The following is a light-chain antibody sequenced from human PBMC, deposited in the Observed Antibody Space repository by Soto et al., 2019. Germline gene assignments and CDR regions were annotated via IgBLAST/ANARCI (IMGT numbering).Light chain of an antibody. CDR1: QSVSSSY. V-gene: IGKV3-20*01. CDR2: GAS. Sequence: EILLTQSPFTLSLSPGERATLSCRVSQSVSSSYLAWYQQKPGQAPRLLIYGASSRATGIPDRFSGSGSGTDFTLTISRLEPEDFAVYYCQHYGTSPSTFGRGTKVDIK. CDR3: QHYGTSPST. J-gene: IGKJ1*01.